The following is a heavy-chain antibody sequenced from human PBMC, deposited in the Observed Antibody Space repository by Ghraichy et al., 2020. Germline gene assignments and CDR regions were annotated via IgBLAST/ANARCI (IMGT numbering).Heavy chain of an antibody. D-gene: IGHD4-23*01. V-gene: IGHV3-48*02. CDR3: ARASRVVRFYYYDGMDV. Sequence: GGSLRLSCVGSGFTLSDYNMNWVRHSPGKGLEWVAYISTSSRSIFYADSVKGRFTISRDNAQNSLSLQMNSLRDEDTAVYYCARASRVVRFYYYDGMDVWGQGTTVTVCS. CDR2: ISTSSRSI. CDR1: GFTLSDYN. J-gene: IGHJ6*01.